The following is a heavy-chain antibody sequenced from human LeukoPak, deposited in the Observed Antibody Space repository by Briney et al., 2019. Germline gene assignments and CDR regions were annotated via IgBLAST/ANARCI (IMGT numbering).Heavy chain of an antibody. V-gene: IGHV1-69*06. J-gene: IGHJ3*02. CDR2: IIPIFGTS. Sequence: SVKVSCKASGGTFSNYDISWVRQAPGQGLEWMGGIIPIFGTSNYAQKFQGRVTIIADKSTSTAYMELSSLRSEDTAVYYCARRYCTNGVCYHDGGAFDIWGQGTMVIVSS. CDR1: GGTFSNYD. CDR3: ARRYCTNGVCYHDGGAFDI. D-gene: IGHD2-8*01.